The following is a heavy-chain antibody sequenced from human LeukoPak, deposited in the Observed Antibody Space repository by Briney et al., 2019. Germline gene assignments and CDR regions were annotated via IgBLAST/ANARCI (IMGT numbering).Heavy chain of an antibody. Sequence: SVKVSCKASGGTFSSYAISWVRQAPGQGLECMGGIIPIFGTANYAQKFQGRVTITADESTSTAYMELSSLRSEDTAVYYCARDLVPYYYDSSGHSRWAFDIWGQGTMVTVSS. CDR2: IIPIFGTA. J-gene: IGHJ3*02. CDR3: ARDLVPYYYDSSGHSRWAFDI. CDR1: GGTFSSYA. V-gene: IGHV1-69*01. D-gene: IGHD3-22*01.